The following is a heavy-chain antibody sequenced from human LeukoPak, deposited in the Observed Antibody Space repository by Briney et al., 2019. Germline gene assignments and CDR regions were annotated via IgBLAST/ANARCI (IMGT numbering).Heavy chain of an antibody. CDR3: AITPYDSSGYFDY. V-gene: IGHV4-34*01. D-gene: IGHD3-22*01. J-gene: IGHJ4*02. Sequence: SETLSLTCAVYGGSFSGYYWSWIRQPPGKGLEWIGEINHSGSTNYNPSLKSRVTISVDTSRNQFSLKLNSVTAADTAVYYCAITPYDSSGYFDYWGQGTLVTVSS. CDR1: GGSFSGYY. CDR2: INHSGST.